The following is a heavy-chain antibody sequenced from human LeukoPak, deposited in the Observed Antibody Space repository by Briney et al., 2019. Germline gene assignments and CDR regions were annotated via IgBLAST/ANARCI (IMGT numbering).Heavy chain of an antibody. V-gene: IGHV3-21*01. CDR2: ISSSSSYI. CDR3: ARDQTVRGVPPYYFDS. D-gene: IGHD3-10*01. CDR1: GFTFSSYS. Sequence: PGGSLRLSCAASGFTFSSYSMNWVRQAPGKGLEWVSSISSSSSYIYYADSVKGRFTISRDNAKNSLYLQMNSLRAEDTAVYYCARDQTVRGVPPYYFDSWGQGTLVTVSS. J-gene: IGHJ4*02.